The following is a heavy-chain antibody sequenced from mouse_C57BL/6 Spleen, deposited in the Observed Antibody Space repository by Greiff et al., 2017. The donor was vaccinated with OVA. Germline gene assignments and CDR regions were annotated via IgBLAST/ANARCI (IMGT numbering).Heavy chain of an antibody. CDR3: ANYDEGDAMDY. J-gene: IGHJ4*01. V-gene: IGHV3-6*01. CDR2: ISYDGSN. CDR1: GYSITSGYY. D-gene: IGHD2-4*01. Sequence: EVQLQQSGPGLVKPSQSLSLTCSVTGYSITSGYYWNWIRQFPGNKLEWMGYISYDGSNNYNPSLKNRISITRDTSKNQFFLKLNSVTTEDTATYYCANYDEGDAMDYWGQGTSVTVSS.